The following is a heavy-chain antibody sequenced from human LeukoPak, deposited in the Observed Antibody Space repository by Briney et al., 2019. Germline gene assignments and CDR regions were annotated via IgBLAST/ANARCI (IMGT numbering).Heavy chain of an antibody. CDR3: ARDNDYGGKADWFDP. CDR1: GGSISSGDYY. V-gene: IGHV4-30-4*01. D-gene: IGHD4-23*01. CDR2: IYYSGST. J-gene: IGHJ5*02. Sequence: KPSETLSLTCTVSGGSISSGDYYWSWIRQPPGKGLEWIGYIYYSGSTYYNPSLKSRVTVSVDTSKNQFSLKLSSVTAADTAVYYCARDNDYGGKADWFDPWGQGTLVTVSS.